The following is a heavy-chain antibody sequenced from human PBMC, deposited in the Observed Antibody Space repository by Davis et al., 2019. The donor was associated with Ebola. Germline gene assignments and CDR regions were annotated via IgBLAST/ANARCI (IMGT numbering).Heavy chain of an antibody. CDR1: GGTFSSYA. V-gene: IGHV1-69*06. CDR2: IIPIFGTA. Sequence: SVKVSCKASGGTFSSYAISWVRQAPGQGLEWMGGIIPIFGTANYAQKFQGRVTITADKSTSTAYMELSSLRSEDTAVYYCARPAPSIAARRAHWYFDLWGRGTLVTVSS. D-gene: IGHD6-6*01. J-gene: IGHJ2*01. CDR3: ARPAPSIAARRAHWYFDL.